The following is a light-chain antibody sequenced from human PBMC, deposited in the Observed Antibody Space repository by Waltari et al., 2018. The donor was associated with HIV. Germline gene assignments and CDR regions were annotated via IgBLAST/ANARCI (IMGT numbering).Light chain of an antibody. Sequence: QSVLTQPPSASGAPGQRVTMSCSGSSSNLGGNSVYWYQTLPGSAPKLLISRNNNRPSGVPDRFSGSKSGTSASLAISGLRSEDEADYYCAAWDDSLSGVLFGGGTKLTVL. CDR1: SSNLGGNS. J-gene: IGLJ3*02. CDR2: RNN. V-gene: IGLV1-47*01. CDR3: AAWDDSLSGVL.